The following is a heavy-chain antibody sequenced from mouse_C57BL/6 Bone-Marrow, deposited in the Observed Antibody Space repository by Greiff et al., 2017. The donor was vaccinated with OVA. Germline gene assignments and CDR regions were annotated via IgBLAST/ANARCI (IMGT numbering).Heavy chain of an antibody. CDR1: GYTFTSYG. V-gene: IGHV1-81*01. D-gene: IGHD2-4*01. J-gene: IGHJ3*01. CDR2: IYPRSGNT. CDR3: ARSGDYGSWCAY. Sequence: QVQLKQSGAELARPGASVKLSCKASGYTFTSYGISWVKQRTGQGLEWIGEIYPRSGNTYYNEKFKGKATLTADKSASTAYMELRSLTSEDSAVYCCARSGDYGSWCAYWGQGTLVTVSA.